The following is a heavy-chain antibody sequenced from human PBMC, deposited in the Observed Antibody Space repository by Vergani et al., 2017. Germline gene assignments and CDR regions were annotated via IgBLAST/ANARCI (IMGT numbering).Heavy chain of an antibody. Sequence: QVQLQESGPGLVKPSGTLSLTCAVSGGSISSSNWWSWVRQPPGKGLEWIGEIYHSGSTNYNPSLKSRVTISVDKSKNQFSLKLSSVTAADTAVYYCARVNALMVYARRGGRNMDVWGKGTTVTVSS. D-gene: IGHD2-8*01. J-gene: IGHJ6*03. CDR3: ARVNALMVYARRGGRNMDV. V-gene: IGHV4-4*02. CDR1: GGSISSSNW. CDR2: IYHSGST.